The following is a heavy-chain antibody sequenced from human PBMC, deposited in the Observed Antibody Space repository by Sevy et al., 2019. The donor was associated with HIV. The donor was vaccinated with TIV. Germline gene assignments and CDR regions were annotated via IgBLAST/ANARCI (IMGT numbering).Heavy chain of an antibody. CDR2: FSFGCGQI. D-gene: IGHD2-8*01. CDR1: GFPFSKYS. J-gene: IGHJ4*02. V-gene: IGHV3-21*04. Sequence: GGSLRLSCAASGFPFSKYSMSWIRQTPGKGLEWVATFSFGCGQINYADSVKGRFTISRDDSRNTFYLKMNSLRSDDTAIYYCAREGCTRPHDYWGQGTVVTVSS. CDR3: AREGCTRPHDY.